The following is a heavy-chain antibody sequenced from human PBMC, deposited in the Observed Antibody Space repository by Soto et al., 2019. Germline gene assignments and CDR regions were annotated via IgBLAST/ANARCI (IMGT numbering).Heavy chain of an antibody. Sequence: GGSLRLSCAASGFTFSNYIMHWVRQAPGKGLEWVAIILHDGNNKYYADSVKGRFTISRDNSENTLYLQMNSRRTEDTAIYYCARDDEGGSYCDLGYWGQGTLVTVSS. CDR1: GFTFSNYI. CDR2: ILHDGNNK. D-gene: IGHD3-10*01. CDR3: ARDDEGGSYCDLGY. J-gene: IGHJ4*02. V-gene: IGHV3-30-3*01.